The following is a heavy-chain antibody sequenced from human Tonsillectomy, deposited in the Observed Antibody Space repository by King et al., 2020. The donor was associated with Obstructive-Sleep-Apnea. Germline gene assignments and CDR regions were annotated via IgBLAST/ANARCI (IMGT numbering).Heavy chain of an antibody. CDR1: GFIFSRFS. CDR2: INFDSSHR. J-gene: IGHJ3*02. V-gene: IGHV3-48*01. D-gene: IGHD3-16*01. CDR3: VRDLHWAHDI. Sequence: QLVQSGGGLVQPGGSLRLSCEASGFIFSRFSMNWVRQAPGKGLELVSYINFDSSHRYYADSVQGRFTISGDNARNSLFLQMNSLRAEDTGVYYCVRDLHWAHDIWGQGTVVTVSS.